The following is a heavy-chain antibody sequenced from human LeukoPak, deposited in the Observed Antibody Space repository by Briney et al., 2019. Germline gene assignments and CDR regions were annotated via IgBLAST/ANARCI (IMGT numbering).Heavy chain of an antibody. CDR2: INHSGST. Sequence: SETLSLTCAVYGGSFSGNYWSWIRQPPGKGLEWIGEINHSGSTNYNPSLKSRFTISVNKSRNQFSLKLSSVIAAGTAVYYCARGGRGVPAARRFKGGNWFDPWGQGTLVTVSS. D-gene: IGHD2-2*01. J-gene: IGHJ5*02. CDR1: GGSFSGNY. CDR3: ARGGRGVPAARRFKGGNWFDP. V-gene: IGHV4-34*01.